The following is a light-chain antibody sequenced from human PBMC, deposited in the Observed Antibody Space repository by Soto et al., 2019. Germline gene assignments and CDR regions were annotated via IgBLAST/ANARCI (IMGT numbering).Light chain of an antibody. Sequence: EIVLTQSPGTLSLSPGERATLSCSASQSFISSYLAWYQQKPGQAPRLLIYGASSRATGIPDRFSGSGSGTDFTLTISRLEPEDFAVYYCQQCGSSPITFGQGTRLENK. CDR1: QSFISSY. J-gene: IGKJ5*01. CDR3: QQCGSSPIT. CDR2: GAS. V-gene: IGKV3-20*01.